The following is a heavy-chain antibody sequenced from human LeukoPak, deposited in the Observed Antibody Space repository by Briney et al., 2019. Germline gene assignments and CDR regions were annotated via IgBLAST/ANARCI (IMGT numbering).Heavy chain of an antibody. V-gene: IGHV3-66*02. J-gene: IGHJ4*02. CDR1: GFTVSSNF. Sequence: GGSLRLSCAASGFTVSSNFMNGVRQAPGRGLEWVSVIYSGGSTSYADSVKGRFTISRDNSKNTLFLQMNSLRIDDTAVYYCAREGYSSGSRTGIDYWGQGTLVTVSS. CDR2: IYSGGST. CDR3: AREGYSSGSRTGIDY. D-gene: IGHD5-18*01.